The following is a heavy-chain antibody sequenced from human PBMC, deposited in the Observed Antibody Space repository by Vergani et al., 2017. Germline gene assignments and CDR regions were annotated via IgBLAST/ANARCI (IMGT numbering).Heavy chain of an antibody. CDR2: VYYSGTT. V-gene: IGHV4-30-4*07. J-gene: IGHJ6*03. CDR1: GDAISRDTYS. CDR3: ARGQTGYSRDWSTYFFYMDV. D-gene: IGHD3/OR15-3a*01. Sequence: QVQLQESGPGLVKSSETLSLTCTLSGDAISRDTYSWNWVRQPPGKPLEWIGSVYYSGTTYYNPSLGGRVTMSIDKSKNHFSLTLTSVTAADSAFYFCARGQTGYSRDWSTYFFYMDVWGKGTTVTVSS.